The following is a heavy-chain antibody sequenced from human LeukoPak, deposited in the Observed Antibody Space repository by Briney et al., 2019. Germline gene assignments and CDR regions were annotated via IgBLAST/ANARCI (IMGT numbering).Heavy chain of an antibody. Sequence: SETLSLTCAVSGGSISSSYWTWIRQPPGKALAWIGNVYYSGDTNYNPSLTGRVTISVDTSRRQFSLKLVSVTAADTAVYYCATSPIFGVVDNWGQGSLVTVSS. CDR1: GGSISSSY. CDR2: VYYSGDT. V-gene: IGHV4-59*08. J-gene: IGHJ1*01. CDR3: ATSPIFGVVDN. D-gene: IGHD3-3*01.